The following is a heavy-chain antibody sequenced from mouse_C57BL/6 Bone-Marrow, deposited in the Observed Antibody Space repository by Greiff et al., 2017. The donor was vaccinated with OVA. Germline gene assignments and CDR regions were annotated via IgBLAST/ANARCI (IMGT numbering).Heavy chain of an antibody. CDR2: IDPSDSYT. V-gene: IGHV1-59*01. CDR3: ARSGAIYYEYFHWYFDV. CDR1: GYTFTSYW. D-gene: IGHD2-4*01. J-gene: IGHJ1*03. Sequence: QVQLQQPGAELVRPGTSVKLSCKASGYTFTSYWMHWVKQRPGQGLEWIGVIDPSDSYTNYNQKFKGKATLTVDTSSSTAYMQLSSLTSEDSAVYYCARSGAIYYEYFHWYFDVWGTGTTVTVSS.